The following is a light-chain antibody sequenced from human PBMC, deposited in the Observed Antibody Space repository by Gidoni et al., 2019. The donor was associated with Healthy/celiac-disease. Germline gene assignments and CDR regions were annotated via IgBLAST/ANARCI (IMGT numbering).Light chain of an antibody. V-gene: IGKV1-5*01. CDR3: QQYNRYYRGFT. Sequence: DIQMTQSPSTLSASVGDRVTITCRASQSISSWLAWYQQKPGKAPRLLIYDASSLESGVPSRFSGSGSGTEFTLTISGLQPDDFATYYCQQYNRYYRGFTFGPXTKVDIK. CDR2: DAS. CDR1: QSISSW. J-gene: IGKJ3*01.